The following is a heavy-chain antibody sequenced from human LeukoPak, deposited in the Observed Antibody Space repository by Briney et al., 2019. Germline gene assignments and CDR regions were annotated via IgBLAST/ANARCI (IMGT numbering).Heavy chain of an antibody. V-gene: IGHV4-59*01. D-gene: IGHD4-23*01. CDR3: ASTRNDYGGPMFDY. Sequence: SETLSLTCTVSGGSISSYYWSWIRQPPGKGLEWIGYIYYSGSTNYNPSLKSRVTISVDTSKNQFSLKLSSVTAADTAVYYCASTRNDYGGPMFDYWGQGTLVTVSS. CDR1: GGSISSYY. CDR2: IYYSGST. J-gene: IGHJ4*02.